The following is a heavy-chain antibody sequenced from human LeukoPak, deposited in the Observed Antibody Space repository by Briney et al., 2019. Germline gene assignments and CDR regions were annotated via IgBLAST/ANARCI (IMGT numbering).Heavy chain of an antibody. D-gene: IGHD1-26*01. CDR3: AGRYYDDHRYYYYGMDV. V-gene: IGHV4-34*01. CDR1: GGSFSGYY. J-gene: IGHJ6*02. Sequence: SETLSLTCAVYGGSFSGYYWSWIRQPPGKGLEWIGEINHSGSTNYNPSLKSRVTISVDTSKNQFSLKLSSVTAADTAVYYCAGRYYDDHRYYYYGMDVWGQGTTVTVSS. CDR2: INHSGST.